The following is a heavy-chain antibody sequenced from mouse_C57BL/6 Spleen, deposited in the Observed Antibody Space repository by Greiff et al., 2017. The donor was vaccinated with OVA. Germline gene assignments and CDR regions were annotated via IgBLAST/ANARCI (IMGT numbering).Heavy chain of an antibody. CDR3: TRTAPYAMDY. CDR1: GFTFSDAW. V-gene: IGHV6-6*01. J-gene: IGHJ4*01. D-gene: IGHD4-1*01. Sequence: EVQLQQSGGGLVQPGGSMKLSCAASGFTFSDAWMDWVRQSPEKGLEWVAEIRNKANNHATYYAESVKGRFTISRDDSKSSVYLQMNSLRAEDTGIYYCTRTAPYAMDYWGQGTSVTVSS. CDR2: IRNKANNHAT.